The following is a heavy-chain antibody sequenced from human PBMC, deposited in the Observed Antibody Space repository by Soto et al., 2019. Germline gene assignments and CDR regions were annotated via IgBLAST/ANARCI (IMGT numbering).Heavy chain of an antibody. CDR2: VYYSGST. D-gene: IGHD3-22*01. Sequence: PSETLSLPCSVSGGSVTLTSYYWGWIRQPPGKGLEWIGNVYYSGSTNYNPSLKSRVTISVDTSKNQFSLSLKSVTAADTAVYYCASDYSGYSADPEYYGVEVWGKGTTVTVSS. J-gene: IGHJ6*04. CDR1: GGSVTLTSYY. V-gene: IGHV4-39*01. CDR3: ASDYSGYSADPEYYGVEV.